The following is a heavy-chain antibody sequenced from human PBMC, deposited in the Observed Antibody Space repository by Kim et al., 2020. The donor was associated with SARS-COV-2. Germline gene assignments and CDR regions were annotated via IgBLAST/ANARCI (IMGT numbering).Heavy chain of an antibody. Sequence: SETLSLTCAVSGGSISSSNWWSWVRQPPGKGLEWIGEIYHSGSTNYNPSLKSRVTISVDKSKNQFSLKLSSVTAADTAVYYCARDSDLKVYSSSWYLDYWGQGTLVTVSS. CDR2: IYHSGST. V-gene: IGHV4-4*02. CDR3: ARDSDLKVYSSSWYLDY. J-gene: IGHJ4*02. CDR1: GGSISSSNW. D-gene: IGHD6-13*01.